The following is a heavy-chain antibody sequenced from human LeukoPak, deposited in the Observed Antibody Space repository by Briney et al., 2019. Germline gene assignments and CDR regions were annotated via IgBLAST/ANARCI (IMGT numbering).Heavy chain of an antibody. D-gene: IGHD1-26*01. Sequence: ASVKVSCKASGYTFTSYGISWVRQAPGQGLEWMGWISAYNGNTNYAQKLQGRVTMTTDTSTSTANMELRSLRSDDTALYYCARHISGSYTPPALWGQGTLVTVSS. CDR3: ARHISGSYTPPAL. V-gene: IGHV1-18*01. CDR1: GYTFTSYG. J-gene: IGHJ4*02. CDR2: ISAYNGNT.